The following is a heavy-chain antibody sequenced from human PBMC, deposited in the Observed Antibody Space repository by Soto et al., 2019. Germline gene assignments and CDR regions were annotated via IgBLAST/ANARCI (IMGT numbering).Heavy chain of an antibody. V-gene: IGHV3-11*04. Sequence: GGSLRLSCAASGFTFSDYYMSWTRQAPGKGLEWVSYISTSDSTIYYAESVKGRFTISRDNAKNSMYMQTNSLRSEDTAVYYCAREPWLADDFDYWGQGTLVTVSS. CDR1: GFTFSDYY. CDR2: ISTSDSTI. D-gene: IGHD6-19*01. J-gene: IGHJ4*02. CDR3: AREPWLADDFDY.